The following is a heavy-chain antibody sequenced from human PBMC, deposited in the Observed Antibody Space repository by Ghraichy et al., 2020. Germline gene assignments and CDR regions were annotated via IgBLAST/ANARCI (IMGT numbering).Heavy chain of an antibody. CDR3: ARDALRYYGAGSELRGWFDP. D-gene: IGHD3-10*01. CDR2: ISHSGST. J-gene: IGHJ5*02. V-gene: IGHV4-34*01. Sequence: ESLNISCAVYGGSFSGYYWSWIRQPPGKGLEWIGEISHSGSTNYNPSLKSRVTISVDTSKNQFSLKLSSVTAADTAVYYCARDALRYYGAGSELRGWFDPWGKGTLVTVSS. CDR1: GGSFSGYY.